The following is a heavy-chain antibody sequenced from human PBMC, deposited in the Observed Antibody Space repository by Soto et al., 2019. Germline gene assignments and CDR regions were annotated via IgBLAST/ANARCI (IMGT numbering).Heavy chain of an antibody. D-gene: IGHD2-15*01. Sequence: PXETLSLTCTVAGLSISSYYWSWIRQPPGKGLEWIGYTYYSGSTNYNPSLKSRVTMSVDTSRNQFSLKLNSVTAADTAVYYCARTYCSGGSCYPGGNWFDHWGQGTLVTVSS. J-gene: IGHJ5*02. CDR2: TYYSGST. CDR3: ARTYCSGGSCYPGGNWFDH. CDR1: GLSISSYY. V-gene: IGHV4-59*01.